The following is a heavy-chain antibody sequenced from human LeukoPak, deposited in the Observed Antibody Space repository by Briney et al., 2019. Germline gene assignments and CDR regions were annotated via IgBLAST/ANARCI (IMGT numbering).Heavy chain of an antibody. V-gene: IGHV4-39*07. CDR2: IYYSGST. CDR3: ARDPGAYSSSPIDY. D-gene: IGHD6-6*01. J-gene: IGHJ4*02. CDR1: GFTFSSYW. Sequence: GSLRLSCAASGFTFSSYWMSWVRQAPGKGLEWIGSIYYSGSTYYNPSLKSRVTISVDTSKNQFSLKLSSVTAADTAVYYCARDPGAYSSSPIDYWGQGTLVTVSS.